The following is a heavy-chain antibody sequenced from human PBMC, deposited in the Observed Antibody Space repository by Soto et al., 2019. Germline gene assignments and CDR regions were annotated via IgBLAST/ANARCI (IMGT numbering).Heavy chain of an antibody. D-gene: IGHD2-2*01. CDR2: IRSKDFGGTR. CDR3: ARVSCTSTNCLYYFDS. Sequence: PGGSLRLSCTASGFTFGDYAMSWFRQAPGKGLEWVGFIRSKDFGGTREYAASVKGRFTISRDDSHSIAYLQMNSLKTEDTAMYYCARVSCTSTNCLYYFDSWGQGTLVTVSS. J-gene: IGHJ4*02. CDR1: GFTFGDYA. V-gene: IGHV3-49*03.